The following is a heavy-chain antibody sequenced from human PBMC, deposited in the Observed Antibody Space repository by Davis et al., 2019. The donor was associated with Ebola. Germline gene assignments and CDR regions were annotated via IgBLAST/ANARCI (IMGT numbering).Heavy chain of an antibody. D-gene: IGHD6-13*01. V-gene: IGHV4-59*11. CDR3: ARHSAAGNNYFDY. Sequence: PGGSLRLSCTVSGGSISSHYWSWIRQPPGKGLEWIGYIYYSGSTNYNPSLKSRVTISVDTSKNQFSLKLSSVTAADTAVYYCARHSAAGNNYFDYRGQGTLVTVSS. CDR1: GGSISSHY. J-gene: IGHJ4*02. CDR2: IYYSGST.